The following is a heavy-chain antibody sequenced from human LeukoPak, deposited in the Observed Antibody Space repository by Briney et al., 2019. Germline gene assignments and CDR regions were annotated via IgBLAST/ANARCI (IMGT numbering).Heavy chain of an antibody. Sequence: NPSETLSLTCTVSGGSISSAGYYWTWIRQHPGKGLEWIGFIYHSGTTYYTPSLKSRVNISVDTSKNQFSLKLSSVTAADTAVYFCATDRRLTQGGFDCWGQGTLVTVSS. D-gene: IGHD3-16*01. CDR3: ATDRRLTQGGFDC. CDR2: IYHSGTT. J-gene: IGHJ4*02. CDR1: GGSISSAGYY. V-gene: IGHV4-31*03.